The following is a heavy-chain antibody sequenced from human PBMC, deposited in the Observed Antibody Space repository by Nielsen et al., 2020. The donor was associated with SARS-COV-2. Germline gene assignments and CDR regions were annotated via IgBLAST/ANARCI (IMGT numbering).Heavy chain of an antibody. J-gene: IGHJ6*02. Sequence: GGSLRLSCAASGFTFSSYAMSWVRQAPGKGLEWVSAISGSGGSTYYADSVKGRFTISRDNSKNTLYLQMNSLRAEDTALYYCAKAARGGWYTGLEVYGMDVWGQGTTVTVSS. CDR1: GFTFSSYA. CDR2: ISGSGGST. D-gene: IGHD6-19*01. CDR3: AKAARGGWYTGLEVYGMDV. V-gene: IGHV3-23*01.